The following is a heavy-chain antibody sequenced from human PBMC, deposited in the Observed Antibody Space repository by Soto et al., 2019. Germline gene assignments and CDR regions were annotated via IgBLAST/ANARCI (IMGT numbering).Heavy chain of an antibody. CDR2: IIPIFGTA. CDR3: ASSWSDSSGYVHPGDAFDI. V-gene: IGHV1-69*13. J-gene: IGHJ3*02. Sequence: SVKVSCKASGGTFSSYAISWVRQAPGQGLEWMGGIIPIFGTANYAQKFQGRVTITADESTSTAYMELSSLRSEDTAVYYCASSWSDSSGYVHPGDAFDIWGQGTMVTVSS. D-gene: IGHD3-22*01. CDR1: GGTFSSYA.